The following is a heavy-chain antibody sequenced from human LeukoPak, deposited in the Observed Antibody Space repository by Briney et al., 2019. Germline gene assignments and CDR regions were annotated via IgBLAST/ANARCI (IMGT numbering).Heavy chain of an antibody. D-gene: IGHD2-15*01. V-gene: IGHV3-7*03. CDR2: IKQDGSEK. CDR1: GFTFSSYW. Sequence: GGSLRLSCAASGFTFSSYWMSWVRQAPGKGLEWVANIKQDGSEKYYVDSVKGRFTISRDNAKNSLYLQMNSLRAEDTALYYCAEDRVPWVAAPGGFDYWGQGTLVTVSS. CDR3: AEDRVPWVAAPGGFDY. J-gene: IGHJ4*02.